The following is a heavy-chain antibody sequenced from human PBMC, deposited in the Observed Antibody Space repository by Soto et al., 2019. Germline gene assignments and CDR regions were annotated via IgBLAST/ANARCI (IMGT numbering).Heavy chain of an antibody. CDR2: IYWDDDK. V-gene: IGHV2-5*02. CDR1: GFSISTSGVG. Sequence: QITLKESGPTLVKPTQTLTLTCIFSGFSISTSGVGVGWIRQPPGKALEWLALIYWDDDKRYSPILKSRLTITKATSKNQVVLTMTNMDPVDTATYYCAHRDGNMVRGVISFDYWGQGTLVTVSS. J-gene: IGHJ4*02. CDR3: AHRDGNMVRGVISFDY. D-gene: IGHD3-10*01.